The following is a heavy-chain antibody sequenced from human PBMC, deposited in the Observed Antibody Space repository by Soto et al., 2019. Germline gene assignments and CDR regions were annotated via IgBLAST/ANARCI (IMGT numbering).Heavy chain of an antibody. CDR1: GFTFSSYG. Sequence: PGGSLRLSCAASGFTFSSYGMHWVRQAPGKGLEWVAVIWYDGSNKYYADSVKGRFTISRDNAKNSLYLQMNSLRAEDTSVYYCAREGGITYYYYGMDVWGQGTTVTVSS. CDR2: IWYDGSNK. J-gene: IGHJ6*02. D-gene: IGHD3-16*01. V-gene: IGHV3-33*01. CDR3: AREGGITYYYYGMDV.